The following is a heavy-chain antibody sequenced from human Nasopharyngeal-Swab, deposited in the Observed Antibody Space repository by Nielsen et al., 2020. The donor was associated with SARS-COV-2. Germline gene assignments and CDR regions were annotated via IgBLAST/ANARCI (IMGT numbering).Heavy chain of an antibody. CDR1: GFSIISNHY. CDR3: ARQEGKYYDGRGRGMDV. Sequence: SETLSLTCNVSGFSIISNHYWGWIRQSPGKRLEWIATINHRGNTYYNPSLESRVTISADTSKDHFLLRVTSVTAADTAVYYCARQEGKYYDGRGRGMDVWGQGTTVTVSS. J-gene: IGHJ6*02. CDR2: INHRGNT. V-gene: IGHV4-38-2*02. D-gene: IGHD3-22*01.